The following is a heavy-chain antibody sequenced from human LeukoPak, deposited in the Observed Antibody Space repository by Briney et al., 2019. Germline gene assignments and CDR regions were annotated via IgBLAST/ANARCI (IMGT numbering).Heavy chain of an antibody. D-gene: IGHD3-10*01. J-gene: IGHJ4*02. CDR2: INSDGSST. Sequence: GGSLRLSCAASGFTFSSYWMHWVRQAPGKGLVWVSRINSDGSSTSYADSVKGRFTISRDNGKNTLYLQMNSLRAEDTAVYFCARDGRGWVGEVLFDYWGQGLLVTVSS. CDR1: GFTFSSYW. V-gene: IGHV3-74*01. CDR3: ARDGRGWVGEVLFDY.